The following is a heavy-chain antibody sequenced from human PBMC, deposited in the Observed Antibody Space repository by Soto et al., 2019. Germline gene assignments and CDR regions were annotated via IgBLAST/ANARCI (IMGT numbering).Heavy chain of an antibody. J-gene: IGHJ3*02. CDR3: ARGGGVGVAGSAAFDM. V-gene: IGHV1-2*02. CDR1: GYPVTAYY. CDR2: INPATGAA. Sequence: QLHLVQSGAVVKKPGASVTVSCSASGYPVTAYYMHWVRQAPGRGLEWMGGINPATGAAKYTQTLQGRVTMTRDTSTGTVFMELSGLTSGDTAGFYWARGGGVGVAGSAAFDMWGQGTLVTVSS. D-gene: IGHD3-3*01.